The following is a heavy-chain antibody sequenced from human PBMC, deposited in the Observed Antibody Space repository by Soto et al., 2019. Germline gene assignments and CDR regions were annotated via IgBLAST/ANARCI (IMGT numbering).Heavy chain of an antibody. V-gene: IGHV3-15*01. J-gene: IGHJ4*02. D-gene: IGHD1-1*01. CDR1: GFIFSSAW. CDR2: IKSKSDGGIR. Sequence: EVQVVESGGDLVKPGGSLRLSCATSGFIFSSAWMSWVRQAPGKGLEWVGRIKSKSDGGIRDYAAPVNGRFNISRDDSKNMVYLQMNSLTAEDTAVYYCVEGWNDFWGQGTLVTVSS. CDR3: VEGWNDF.